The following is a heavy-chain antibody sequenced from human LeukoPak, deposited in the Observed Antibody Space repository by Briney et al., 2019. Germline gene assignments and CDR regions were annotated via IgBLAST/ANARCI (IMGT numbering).Heavy chain of an antibody. CDR3: ARDGSVADH. CDR1: GFTFSSYE. V-gene: IGHV3-48*03. Sequence: GGSLRLSCAASGFTFSSYEMNWVRQAPGKGLEWVSYISSSGSTIYYADSVKGRFTISRDNGKNSLYLQMNSLRAEDTAVYYCARDGSVADHWGQGTLVTASS. J-gene: IGHJ4*02. CDR2: ISSSGSTI.